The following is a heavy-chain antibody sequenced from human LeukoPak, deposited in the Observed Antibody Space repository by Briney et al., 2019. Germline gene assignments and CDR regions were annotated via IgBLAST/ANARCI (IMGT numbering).Heavy chain of an antibody. V-gene: IGHV1-2*02. CDR1: GYTFTGYS. Sequence: ASVKVSCKAPGYTFTGYSMHWVRQAPGQGLECMGWINPNSGGTNYAQKFQGRVTMTRDTSISTAYMELSRLRSDDTAVYYCARQSSGWLDYWGQGTLVTVSS. CDR3: ARQSSGWLDY. J-gene: IGHJ4*02. D-gene: IGHD6-19*01. CDR2: INPNSGGT.